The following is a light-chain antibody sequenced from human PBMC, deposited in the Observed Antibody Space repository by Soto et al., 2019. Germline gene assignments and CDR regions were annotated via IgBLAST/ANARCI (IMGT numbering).Light chain of an antibody. V-gene: IGKV3-20*01. Sequence: EIALTQSPGTLSLSPGDRATLSCRASQSINNNYLAWYQQKPGQSPTLLIYGASSRATGIPDRFSGSGSGTAFALTISRLEPEDFGLYYCQQYGPSPPFTFGGGTKVELK. CDR1: QSINNNY. J-gene: IGKJ4*01. CDR3: QQYGPSPPFT. CDR2: GAS.